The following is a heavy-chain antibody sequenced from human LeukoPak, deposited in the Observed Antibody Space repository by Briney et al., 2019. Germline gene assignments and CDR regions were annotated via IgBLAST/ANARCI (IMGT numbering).Heavy chain of an antibody. CDR3: TRAYYDTSGDYHYGDS. CDR2: IRSETYTYAT. J-gene: IGHJ4*02. CDR1: GFXFSGSD. V-gene: IGHV3-73*01. D-gene: IGHD3-22*01. Sequence: GGSLRLSCAASGFXFSGSDIHWVRQASGKGLEWVGRIRSETYTYATAYGASVKGRFTISRDDSKNTAYLQMNSLKTEDTAVYYCTRAYYDTSGDYHYGDSWGQGTLVTVSS.